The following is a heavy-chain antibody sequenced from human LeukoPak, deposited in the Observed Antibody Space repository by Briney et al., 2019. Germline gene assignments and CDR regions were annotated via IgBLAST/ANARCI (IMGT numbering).Heavy chain of an antibody. CDR2: INHSGST. J-gene: IGHJ4*02. CDR3: ARGRAVAGTFDY. CDR1: GGSISGYY. V-gene: IGHV4-34*01. Sequence: PSETLSLTCTVSGGSISGYYWSWIRQPPGKGLEWIGEINHSGSTNYNPSLKSRVTISVDTSKNQFSLKLSSVTAADTAVYYCARGRAVAGTFDYWGQGTLVTVSS. D-gene: IGHD6-19*01.